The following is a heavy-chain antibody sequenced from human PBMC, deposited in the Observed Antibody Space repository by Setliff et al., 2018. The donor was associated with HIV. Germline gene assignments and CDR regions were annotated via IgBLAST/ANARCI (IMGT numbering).Heavy chain of an antibody. D-gene: IGHD3-3*01. V-gene: IGHV1-2*02. Sequence: ASVKVSCKASGYTFTGYYMHWVRQAPGQGLEWMGWINPNNGGTNYAQKFQGRVTMTRDTSISTAYMEVSRLRSDDTAVYYCARVAWYYSFWSGLGDAFDIWGQGTMVTVSS. CDR1: GYTFTGYY. CDR2: INPNNGGT. J-gene: IGHJ3*02. CDR3: ARVAWYYSFWSGLGDAFDI.